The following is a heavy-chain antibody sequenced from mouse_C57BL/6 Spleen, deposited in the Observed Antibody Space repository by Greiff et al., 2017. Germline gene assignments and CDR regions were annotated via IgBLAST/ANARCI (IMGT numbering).Heavy chain of an antibody. J-gene: IGHJ4*01. D-gene: IGHD1-1*01. Sequence: VKLQQSGAELVKPGASVKLSCKASGYTFTSYWMHWVKQRPGRGLEWIGRIDPNSGGTKYNEKFKSKATLTVDKPSSTAYMQLSSLTSEDSAVYYCARPSFYGSSYYYAMDYWGQGTSVTVSS. CDR1: GYTFTSYW. CDR2: IDPNSGGT. CDR3: ARPSFYGSSYYYAMDY. V-gene: IGHV1-72*01.